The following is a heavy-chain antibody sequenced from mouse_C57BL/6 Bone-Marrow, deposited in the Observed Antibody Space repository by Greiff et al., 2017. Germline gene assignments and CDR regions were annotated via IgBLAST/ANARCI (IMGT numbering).Heavy chain of an antibody. V-gene: IGHV8-8*01. J-gene: IGHJ1*03. CDR1: GFSLSTFGMG. CDR2: IWWGDDK. Sequence: QVTLKESGPGILQPSQTLSLTCSFSGFSLSTFGMGVGRIRPPSGKGLEWLAHIWWGDDKYYNPALKSRLTITKDTSKNQVFLKIANGDTADTATYYCARMRGGPYWDFDVWGTGTTVTVSS. CDR3: ARMRGGPYWDFDV.